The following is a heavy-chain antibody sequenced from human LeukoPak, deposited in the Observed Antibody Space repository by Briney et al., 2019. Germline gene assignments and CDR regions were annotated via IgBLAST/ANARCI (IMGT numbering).Heavy chain of an antibody. Sequence: PGGSLRLSCAASGFTFSSSAMSWVRQAPGKGLEWVSAISNNGGYTYYADSVQGRFTISRDNSKSTLCLQMNSLRAEDTAVYYCAKQLGYCSDGSCYFPYWGQGTLVIVSS. J-gene: IGHJ4*02. CDR2: ISNNGGYT. V-gene: IGHV3-23*01. CDR3: AKQLGYCSDGSCYFPY. CDR1: GFTFSSSA. D-gene: IGHD2-15*01.